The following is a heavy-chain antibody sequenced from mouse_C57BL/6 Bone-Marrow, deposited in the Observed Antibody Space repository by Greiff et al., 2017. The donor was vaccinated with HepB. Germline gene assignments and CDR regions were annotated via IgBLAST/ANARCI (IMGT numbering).Heavy chain of an antibody. CDR3: ARYEMRWYFDV. J-gene: IGHJ1*03. CDR2: IDPSDSET. D-gene: IGHD2-3*01. Sequence: QVQLKQPGAELVRPGSSVKLSCKASGYTFTSYWMHWVKQRPIQGLEWIGNIDPSDSETHYNQKFKDKATLTVDKSSSTAYMQLSSLTSEDSAVYSCARYEMRWYFDVWGTGTTVTVSS. V-gene: IGHV1-52*01. CDR1: GYTFTSYW.